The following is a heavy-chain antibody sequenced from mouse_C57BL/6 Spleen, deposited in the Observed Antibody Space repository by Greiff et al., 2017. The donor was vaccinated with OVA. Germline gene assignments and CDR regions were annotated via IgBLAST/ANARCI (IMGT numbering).Heavy chain of an antibody. CDR1: GFTFSDYY. J-gene: IGHJ1*03. CDR3: ARDYPDGYSYWYFDV. CDR2: INYDGSST. Sequence: EVQLVESEGGLVQPGSSMKLSCTASGFTFSDYYMAWVRQVPEKGLEWVANINYDGSSTYYLDSLKSRFIISRDNAKNILYLQMSSLKSEDTATYYCARDYPDGYSYWYFDVWGTGTTVTVSS. D-gene: IGHD2-3*01. V-gene: IGHV5-16*01.